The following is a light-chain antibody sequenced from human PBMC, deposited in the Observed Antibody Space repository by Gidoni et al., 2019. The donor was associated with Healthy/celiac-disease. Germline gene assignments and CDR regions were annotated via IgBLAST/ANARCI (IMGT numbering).Light chain of an antibody. V-gene: IGKV4-1*01. CDR1: QSVLYSSNNKNY. Sequence: DIVMTQSPDSLAVSLGDRATINCKSSQSVLYSSNNKNYLAWYQQKPGQPPKLLIYWASTRESGVPDRFSGSGSGTDFTLTISSLQAEDVAVYYCQQYYSTPWTFXQXTKVEIK. CDR2: WAS. J-gene: IGKJ1*01. CDR3: QQYYSTPWT.